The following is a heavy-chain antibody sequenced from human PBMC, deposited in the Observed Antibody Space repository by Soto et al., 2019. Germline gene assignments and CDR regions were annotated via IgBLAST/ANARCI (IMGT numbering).Heavy chain of an antibody. CDR1: GYSFTSYW. D-gene: IGHD5-12*01. CDR3: ARVEMATQDY. V-gene: IGHV5-10-1*01. J-gene: IGHJ4*02. CDR2: IDPSDSYT. Sequence: AGESLKISCKGSGYSFTSYWISWVRQMPGKGLEWMGRIDPSDSYTNYSPSFQGHVTISADKSISTAYLQWSSLKASDTAMYYCARVEMATQDYWGQGTLVTVSS.